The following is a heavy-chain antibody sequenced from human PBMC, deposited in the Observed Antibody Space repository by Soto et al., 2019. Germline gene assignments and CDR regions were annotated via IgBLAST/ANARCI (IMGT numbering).Heavy chain of an antibody. CDR3: AREYEAGATGLVYFHP. J-gene: IGHJ1*01. Sequence: QVQLVESGGGVVQPGRSLTLSCAASGFTFSSFAMHWLRQAPGKGPEWLLVISYDGAVIFQSDSVKGRFIISRDNAENKVYLQMNSLRVEDTALYYCAREYEAGATGLVYFHPWGQGTLVTVSS. CDR2: ISYDGAVI. V-gene: IGHV3-30-3*01. D-gene: IGHD1-1*01. CDR1: GFTFSSFA.